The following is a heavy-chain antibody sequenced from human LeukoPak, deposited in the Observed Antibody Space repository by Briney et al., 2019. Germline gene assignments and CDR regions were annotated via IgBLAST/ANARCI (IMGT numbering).Heavy chain of an antibody. CDR3: ARGCAWWLRRRSDYDYMDV. CDR1: GFTFSSHG. CDR2: ISYDGSNN. Sequence: GGSLRLSCAASGFTFSSHGMHWVRQAPGKGLEWVSLISYDGSNNCYAYSVNGRFTIARVNSMNMLYLQMNSMRAEDTAVYYCARGCAWWLRRRSDYDYMDVWGRGTTVTVSS. D-gene: IGHD2-15*01. V-gene: IGHV3-30*01. J-gene: IGHJ6*03.